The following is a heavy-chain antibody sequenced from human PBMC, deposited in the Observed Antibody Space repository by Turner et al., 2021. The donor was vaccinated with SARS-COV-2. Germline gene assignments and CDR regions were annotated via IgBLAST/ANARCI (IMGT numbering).Heavy chain of an antibody. D-gene: IGHD3-22*01. J-gene: IGHJ4*02. CDR2: INRKTDGGTA. CDR1: GLTFRKAC. CDR3: TTGKTYCYVSSAYYYSVDY. Sequence: EEEVVASGGGLVNPGGSVRLSCAVSGLTFRKACMSWVRQAPGKELEWVGRINRKTDGGTADYAAPVKGRFTISRDDSKNTLYLQMNSLKTEDTAVYYCTTGKTYCYVSSAYYYSVDYWGQGTLVTVSS. V-gene: IGHV3-15*01.